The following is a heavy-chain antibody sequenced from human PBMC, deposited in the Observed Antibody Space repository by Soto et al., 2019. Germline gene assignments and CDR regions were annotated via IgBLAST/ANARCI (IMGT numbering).Heavy chain of an antibody. CDR1: GYTFPTYS. CDR2: IHAGNGNT. V-gene: IGHV1-3*01. Sequence: ASVKVSCKASGYTFPTYSMPWVRQAPGQRLEWMGWIHAGNGNTEHSQKFQGRVTITRDTSASTAYLELGSLRSEDTAVYYCARAACSSTSCYNYYAYGMDVWGQGTAVTVSS. D-gene: IGHD2-2*01. J-gene: IGHJ6*02. CDR3: ARAACSSTSCYNYYAYGMDV.